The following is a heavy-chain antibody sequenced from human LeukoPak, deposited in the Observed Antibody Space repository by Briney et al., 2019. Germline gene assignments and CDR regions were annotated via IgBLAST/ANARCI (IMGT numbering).Heavy chain of an antibody. CDR2: ISSGSGTI. Sequence: GGSLRLSCAASGFTFSIYSLNWVRQAPGKGLEGISYISSGSGTIKYADSVKGRFTISRDNAKNSLYLQMTSLRDENTAVYYCTRYHYDSSSFDYWGQGTLVTVSS. J-gene: IGHJ4*02. CDR1: GFTFSIYS. CDR3: TRYHYDSSSFDY. D-gene: IGHD3-10*01. V-gene: IGHV3-48*02.